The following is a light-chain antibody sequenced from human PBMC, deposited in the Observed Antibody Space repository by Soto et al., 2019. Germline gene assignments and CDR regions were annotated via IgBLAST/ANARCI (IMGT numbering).Light chain of an antibody. CDR1: QSVLYNSNNTNY. CDR2: WTS. J-gene: IGKJ4*01. CDR3: QQYHSPPLT. V-gene: IGKV4-1*01. Sequence: DIVMTQSPDSLAVSLGEGATINCKSSQSVLYNSNNTNYLAWYQHKPGQPPKLLIYWTSTRESGVPDRFSGSGSATDFTLTINSLQPEDVAVYYCQQYHSPPLTFGGGTKVKIK.